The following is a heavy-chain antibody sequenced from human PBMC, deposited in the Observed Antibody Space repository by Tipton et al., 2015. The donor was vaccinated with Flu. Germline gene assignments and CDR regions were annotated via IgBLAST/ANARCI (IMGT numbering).Heavy chain of an antibody. CDR2: INQDGSEK. CDR1: GFTFSTFW. Sequence: SLRLSCAASGFTFSTFWMSWVRQAPGKGLEWVANINQDGSEKYYVDSVKGRFTISRDNSKNTLYLQMNSLRAEDTAIYYCTKVIPEIVAGLDYWGQGTLVTVSS. D-gene: IGHD5-12*01. CDR3: TKVIPEIVAGLDY. J-gene: IGHJ4*02. V-gene: IGHV3-7*03.